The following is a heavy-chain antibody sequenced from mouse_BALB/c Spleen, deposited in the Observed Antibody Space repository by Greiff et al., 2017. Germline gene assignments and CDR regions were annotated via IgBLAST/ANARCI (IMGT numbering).Heavy chain of an antibody. CDR2: INPSSGYT. J-gene: IGHJ3*01. D-gene: IGHD4-1*01. CDR3: ALANWDVWFAY. CDR1: GYTFTSYT. V-gene: IGHV1-4*02. Sequence: QVQLQQSAAELARPGASVKMSCKASGYTFTSYTMHWVKQRPGQGLEWIGYINPSSGYTEYNQKFKDKAILTVDKSSSTAYMQLSSLTSEDSAVYYCALANWDVWFAYWGQGTLVTVSA.